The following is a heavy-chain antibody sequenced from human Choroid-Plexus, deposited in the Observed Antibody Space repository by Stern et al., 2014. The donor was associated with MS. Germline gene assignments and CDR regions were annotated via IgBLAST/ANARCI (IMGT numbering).Heavy chain of an antibody. Sequence: AQLVESGGGVVPPGRPLRLSCAASGFSFSSFGMHWDRMAPGTGLAGVALISYDGSKECADSVKGRFAISRDNSKNTLYLQMHSLRAEDTAVYYCAKDRQYLTFFFDFWGQGSLVTFSS. D-gene: IGHD2/OR15-2a*01. CDR1: GFSFSSFG. V-gene: IGHV3-30*18. CDR3: AKDRQYLTFFFDF. J-gene: IGHJ4*02. CDR2: ISYDGSK.